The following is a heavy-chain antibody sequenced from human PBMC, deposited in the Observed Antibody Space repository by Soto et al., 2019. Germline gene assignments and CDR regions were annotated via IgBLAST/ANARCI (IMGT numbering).Heavy chain of an antibody. Sequence: GGSLRLSCAASGFTFSSYGMHWVRQAPGKGLEWVAVISYDGSNKYYADSVKGRFTISRDNYKNTLYLQMNSLRAEDTAVYYCAKEYTVTVYYYYYYGMDVWGQGTTVTVSS. CDR3: AKEYTVTVYYYYYYGMDV. CDR1: GFTFSSYG. J-gene: IGHJ6*02. V-gene: IGHV3-30*18. CDR2: ISYDGSNK. D-gene: IGHD4-4*01.